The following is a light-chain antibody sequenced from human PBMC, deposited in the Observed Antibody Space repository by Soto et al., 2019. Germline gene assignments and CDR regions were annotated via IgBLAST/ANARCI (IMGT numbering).Light chain of an antibody. J-gene: IGLJ2*01. Sequence: QSALTQPASVSGSPGQSITISCTGTSSDVGGYNYVSWYQHHPGKAPKLMIYDVGNRPSGLSNRFSGSKSGNTASLTISGLQAEDEADYYCSSYTISSTVVFGGGTKLTVL. CDR3: SSYTISSTVV. CDR1: SSDVGGYNY. CDR2: DVG. V-gene: IGLV2-14*03.